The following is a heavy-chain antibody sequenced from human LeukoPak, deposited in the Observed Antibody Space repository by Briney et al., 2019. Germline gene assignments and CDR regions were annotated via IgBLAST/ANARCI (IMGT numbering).Heavy chain of an antibody. V-gene: IGHV3-30*02. Sequence: GGSLRLSCAASGFTFSSYGMHWVRQAPGKGLEWVAFIRYDGSNKYYADSVKGRFTISRDNSKNTLYLQMNSLRAQDTAVYYCAKVGSSAFDYWGQGTLVTVSS. J-gene: IGHJ4*02. CDR3: AKVGSSAFDY. D-gene: IGHD6-6*01. CDR1: GFTFSSYG. CDR2: IRYDGSNK.